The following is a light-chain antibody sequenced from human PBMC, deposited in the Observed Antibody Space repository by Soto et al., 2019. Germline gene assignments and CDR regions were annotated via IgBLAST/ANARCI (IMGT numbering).Light chain of an antibody. V-gene: IGLV7-43*01. Sequence: QAVVTQEPSLTMSPGGTVTLTCASSTGAVTSGYYPNWFQQKPGQAPGALIYSTSNKHSWTPARFSGSLLGGKAALTLSGVQPEDEAEYYCLLYYGGARVFGGGTKVTVL. CDR2: STS. CDR3: LLYYGGARV. J-gene: IGLJ3*02. CDR1: TGAVTSGYY.